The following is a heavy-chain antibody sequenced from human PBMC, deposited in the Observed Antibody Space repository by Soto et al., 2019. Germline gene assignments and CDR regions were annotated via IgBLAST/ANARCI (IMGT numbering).Heavy chain of an antibody. CDR1: GGTFSSYA. D-gene: IGHD6-13*01. J-gene: IGHJ2*01. Sequence: QVQLVQSGAEVKKPGSSVKVSCKASGGTFSSYAISWVRQAPGQGLEWMGGIIPIFGTANYAQKFQGRVTITADESTSAAYMGLSSLRSEDTAVYYCASWGIAAAGTGYWYFDRWDRGTLVTVSS. CDR2: IIPIFGTA. V-gene: IGHV1-69*01. CDR3: ASWGIAAAGTGYWYFDR.